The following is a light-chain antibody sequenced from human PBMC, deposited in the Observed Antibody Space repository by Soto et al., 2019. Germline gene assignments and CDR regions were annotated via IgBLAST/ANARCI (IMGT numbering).Light chain of an antibody. V-gene: IGKV3-20*01. CDR1: QIVTSNY. CDR2: GAS. CDR3: QQYGSSPGT. Sequence: EIVLTQSPGTLSSSPGERATLSCRASQIVTSNYLAWYQQKPGQAPRLLIFGASIRATGLPDRFSGGGSGTDFTLTISRLDPEDFEVYYCQQYGSSPGTFVRGT. J-gene: IGKJ4*02.